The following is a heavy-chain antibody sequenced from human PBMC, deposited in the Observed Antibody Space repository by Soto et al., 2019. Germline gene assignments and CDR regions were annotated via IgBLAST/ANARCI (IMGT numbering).Heavy chain of an antibody. CDR3: ASGPYYEGYFDY. CDR2: IILPFGTP. D-gene: IGHD1-26*01. Sequence: QVRLVQSGAEVKKPGSSVKVSCKASGGTFSNYAIAWLRQAPGQGLEWMGGIILPFGTPNYAQKFQGRVTISADESMTTAYMEMSGLTSEDTAVYYCASGPYYEGYFDYWGRGTLVTVSS. CDR1: GGTFSNYA. V-gene: IGHV1-69*12. J-gene: IGHJ4*02.